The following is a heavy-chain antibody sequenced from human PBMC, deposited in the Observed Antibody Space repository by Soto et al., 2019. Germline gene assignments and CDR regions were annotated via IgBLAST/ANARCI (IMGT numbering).Heavy chain of an antibody. Sequence: GASVKVSCKASGYTFTSYAMHWVRQAPGQRLEWMGWINAGNGNTKYSQKFQGRVTITRDTSAGTAYMELSSLRSEDTAVYYCARDESYYDSSGYSYWGQGTLVTVSS. CDR3: ARDESYYDSSGYSY. CDR1: GYTFTSYA. J-gene: IGHJ4*02. CDR2: INAGNGNT. D-gene: IGHD3-22*01. V-gene: IGHV1-3*01.